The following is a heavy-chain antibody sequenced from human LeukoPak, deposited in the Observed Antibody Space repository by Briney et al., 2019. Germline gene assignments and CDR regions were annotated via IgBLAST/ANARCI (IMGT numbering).Heavy chain of an antibody. CDR2: IYTSGST. V-gene: IGHV4-4*07. CDR3: ARDPSFSSGWYYPYFDY. CDR1: GGFISSYY. J-gene: IGHJ4*02. Sequence: SETLSLTCTVSGGFISSYYWSWIRQPAGKGLEWIGRIYTSGSTNYNPSLKSRVTMSVDTSKNQFSLKLSSVTAADTAVYYCARDPSFSSGWYYPYFDYWGQGTLVTVSS. D-gene: IGHD6-19*01.